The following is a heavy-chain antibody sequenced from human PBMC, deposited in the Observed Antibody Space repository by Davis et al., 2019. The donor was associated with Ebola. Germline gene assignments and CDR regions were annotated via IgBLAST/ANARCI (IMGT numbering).Heavy chain of an antibody. Sequence: AASVKVSCKASGGTFSSYAISWVRQAPGQGLEWMGWINPNSGGTTYAQKFQGRVTMTRDTSTNTLYMELSSLTSGDTAVYYCARYQLLGYYFDYWGQGTLVTVSS. V-gene: IGHV1-8*02. CDR2: INPNSGGT. J-gene: IGHJ4*02. CDR1: GGTFSSYA. CDR3: ARYQLLGYYFDY. D-gene: IGHD2-2*01.